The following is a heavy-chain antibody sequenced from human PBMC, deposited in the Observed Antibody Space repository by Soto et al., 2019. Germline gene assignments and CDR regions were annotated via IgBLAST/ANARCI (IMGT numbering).Heavy chain of an antibody. CDR1: GFSLTTSAVG. V-gene: IGHV2-5*02. CDR3: ARRSLGDFGDF. CDR2: IYWDDEK. D-gene: IGHD3-3*01. Sequence: SGPMLVNPTQTLTLTCSFSGFSLTTSAVGVGWLRQPPGKALEWLALIYWDDEKRYSPSLMSRLTITKDTSKNQVVLIMTNMDPTDTATYYCARRSLGDFGDFWGPGSLVTVSS. J-gene: IGHJ4*02.